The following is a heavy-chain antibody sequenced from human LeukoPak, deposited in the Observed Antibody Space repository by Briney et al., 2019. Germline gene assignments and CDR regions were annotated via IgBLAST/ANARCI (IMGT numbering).Heavy chain of an antibody. V-gene: IGHV3-7*01. CDR2: IKLGGSEI. CDR3: VGDRGDY. CDR1: GFTFASHW. J-gene: IGHJ4*02. Sequence: PGGSLRLSCAASGFTFASHWMNWVRQAPGRGLEWVANIKLGGSEIYYVDSVKGRFTISRDDAKNSLYLQMESLRDEDTAIYYCVGDRGDYWGQGTLVTVSS.